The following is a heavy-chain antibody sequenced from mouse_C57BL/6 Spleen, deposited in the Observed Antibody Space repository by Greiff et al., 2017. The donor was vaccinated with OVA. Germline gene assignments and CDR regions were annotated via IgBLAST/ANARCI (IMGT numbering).Heavy chain of an antibody. V-gene: IGHV1-61*01. CDR3: ARIIPSITTVVATGNYFDY. CDR1: GYTFTSYW. Sequence: QVQLQQPGAELVRPGSSVKLSCKASGYTFTSYWMYWVKQRPGQGLEWIGNIYPSDSETHYNQKFKDKATLTVDKSSSTAYMQLSSLTSEDSAVYYCARIIPSITTVVATGNYFDYWGQGTTLTVSS. CDR2: IYPSDSET. D-gene: IGHD1-1*01. J-gene: IGHJ2*01.